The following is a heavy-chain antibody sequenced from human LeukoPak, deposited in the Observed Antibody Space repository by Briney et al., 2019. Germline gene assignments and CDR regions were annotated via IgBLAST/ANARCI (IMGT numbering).Heavy chain of an antibody. Sequence: GGSLRLSCSASGFTFSSYAMHWVRQAPGKGLEFVSTISSNGGSTYYADSVKGRFTISRDNTKNTLYLQVSSLRAEDTALYYCVKDDRYFYGSGSPSWGQGTLVTVSS. V-gene: IGHV3-64D*09. CDR2: ISSNGGST. CDR3: VKDDRYFYGSGSPS. D-gene: IGHD3-10*01. J-gene: IGHJ5*02. CDR1: GFTFSSYA.